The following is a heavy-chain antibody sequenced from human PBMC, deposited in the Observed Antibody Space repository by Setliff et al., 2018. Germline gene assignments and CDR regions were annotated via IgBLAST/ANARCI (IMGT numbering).Heavy chain of an antibody. V-gene: IGHV4-4*07. CDR2: IFTSEST. CDR1: GGSISSYY. Sequence: SETLSLTCTVSGGSISSYYWSWIRQPAGKGLEWIGRIFTSESTNYNPSLKSRVTMSVDTSKIQFSLKLSSVTAADTAVYHCARETNSTSWRSFDYWGQGTLVTVSS. J-gene: IGHJ4*02. D-gene: IGHD2-2*01. CDR3: ARETNSTSWRSFDY.